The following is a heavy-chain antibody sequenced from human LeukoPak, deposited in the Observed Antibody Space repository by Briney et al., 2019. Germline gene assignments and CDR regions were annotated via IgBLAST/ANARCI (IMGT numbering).Heavy chain of an antibody. Sequence: PGRSLRLSCAASGFTFDDYAMHWVRQAPGKGLEWVSGISWNSGSIGYADSVKGRFTISRDNSKNTLYLQMNSLRAEDTAVYYCARDKGGRKADIVVVPAATYYYYGMDVWGQGTTVTVSS. D-gene: IGHD2-2*01. CDR1: GFTFDDYA. CDR3: ARDKGGRKADIVVVPAATYYYYGMDV. V-gene: IGHV3-9*01. J-gene: IGHJ6*02. CDR2: ISWNSGSI.